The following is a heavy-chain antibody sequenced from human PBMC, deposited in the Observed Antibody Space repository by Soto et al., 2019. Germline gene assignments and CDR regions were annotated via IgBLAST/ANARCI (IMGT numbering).Heavy chain of an antibody. CDR3: AREQSEHDDSSVIGGMDV. CDR1: GGTFSSDV. CDR2: IIPIFGSA. D-gene: IGHD3-22*01. Sequence: ASVKLSCKASGGTFSSDVVSWVRLAPIQGLEWMGGIIPIFGSANYAQKFQGRVAITAEESTSTAYMELSGLRSEDTAVYYCAREQSEHDDSSVIGGMDVWGQGTTVTVSS. V-gene: IGHV1-69*13. J-gene: IGHJ6*01.